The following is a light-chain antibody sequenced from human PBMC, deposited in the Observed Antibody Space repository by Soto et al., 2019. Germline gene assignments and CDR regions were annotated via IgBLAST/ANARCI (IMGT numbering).Light chain of an antibody. J-gene: IGKJ1*01. CDR1: RG. V-gene: IGKV1-5*01. CDR3: QHYYTRT. Sequence: RGFHWYQQKTGKAPTLLIYDASSLEGGVPSRFSGSGSGTEFTLTISSLQPGDFATYYCQHYYTRTFGQGTKVDI. CDR2: DAS.